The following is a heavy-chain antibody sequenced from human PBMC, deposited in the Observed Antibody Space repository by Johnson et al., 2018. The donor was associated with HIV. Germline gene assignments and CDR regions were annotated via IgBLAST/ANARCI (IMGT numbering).Heavy chain of an antibody. Sequence: VQLVESGGGLVQPGGSLRLSCAASGFTFDDYGMSWVRQAPGKGLEWVSGINWNGGSTGYADSVKGRFTISRDNAKNSLYLQVNSLRAEDMTVYYCVRETVTSGAFDIWGQGTMVTVSS. V-gene: IGHV3-20*04. CDR2: INWNGGST. D-gene: IGHD4-11*01. CDR3: VRETVTSGAFDI. CDR1: GFTFDDYG. J-gene: IGHJ3*02.